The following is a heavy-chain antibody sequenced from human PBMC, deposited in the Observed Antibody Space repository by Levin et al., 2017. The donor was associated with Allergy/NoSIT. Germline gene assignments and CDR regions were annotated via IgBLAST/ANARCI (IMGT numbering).Heavy chain of an antibody. Sequence: SGESLKISCAASGFTFDDYGMSWVRQAPGKGLEWVSGINWNGGSTGYADSVKGRFTISRDNAKNSLYLQMNSLRAEDTALYYCARVIYGGNGYYFDYWGQGTLVTVSS. J-gene: IGHJ4*02. CDR1: GFTFDDYG. V-gene: IGHV3-20*04. CDR2: INWNGGST. CDR3: ARVIYGGNGYYFDY. D-gene: IGHD4-23*01.